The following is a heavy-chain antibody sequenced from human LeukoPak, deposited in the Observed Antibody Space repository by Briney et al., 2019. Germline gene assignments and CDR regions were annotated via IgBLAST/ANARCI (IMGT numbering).Heavy chain of an antibody. CDR2: ISGSGDII. J-gene: IGHJ3*02. V-gene: IGHV3-23*01. D-gene: IGHD7-27*01. CDR3: LRGGWGSFFDI. Sequence: GGSLRLSCAASGFIFSSYALSWVRQAPGKGLEWVSDISGSGDIIHYVDSVKGRFTISRDSSKNTLYLQMDSLRAEDTAVYYCLRGGWGSFFDIWGQGTMVTVSS. CDR1: GFIFSSYA.